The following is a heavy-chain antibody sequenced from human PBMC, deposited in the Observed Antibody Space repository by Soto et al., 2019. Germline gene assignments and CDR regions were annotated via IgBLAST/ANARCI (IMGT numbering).Heavy chain of an antibody. Sequence: SVKVSCKASGGTFSSYTISWVRQAPGQGLEWMGRIIPILGIANYAQKFQGRVTITADKSTSTAYMELSSLRSEDTAVYYCAREGDCSSTSCHLWGQGTLVTVSS. CDR2: IIPILGIA. V-gene: IGHV1-69*04. CDR3: AREGDCSSTSCHL. D-gene: IGHD2-2*01. J-gene: IGHJ4*02. CDR1: GGTFSSYT.